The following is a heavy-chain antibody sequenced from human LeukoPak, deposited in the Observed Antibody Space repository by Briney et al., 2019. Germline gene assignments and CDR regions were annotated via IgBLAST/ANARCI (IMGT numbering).Heavy chain of an antibody. V-gene: IGHV1-69*06. D-gene: IGHD2-2*02. CDR3: ARAEYCSSTSCYRVRFDY. CDR1: GGTFSSYA. CDR2: TIPIFGTA. Sequence: SVKVSCKASGGTFSSYAISWVRQAPGQGLEWMGGTIPIFGTANYAQKFQGRVTITADKSTSTAYMELSSLRSEDTAVYYCARAEYCSSTSCYRVRFDYWGQGTLVTVSS. J-gene: IGHJ4*02.